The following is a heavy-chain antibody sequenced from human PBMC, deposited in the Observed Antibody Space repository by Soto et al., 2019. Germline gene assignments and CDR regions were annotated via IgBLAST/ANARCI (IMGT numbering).Heavy chain of an antibody. CDR1: GGSFTTYY. Sequence: QVQLHQWGAGLLKPSETLSLTCAVYGGSFTTYYWSWIRQSPGKGQEWIGEINHSGFTNYNPSLESRVTTSVDTSKNQFSLKLRSVTAADTAIYYCARRYCSDSYCSYFDYWGRGTLVSVSS. CDR2: INHSGFT. D-gene: IGHD2-15*01. J-gene: IGHJ4*02. CDR3: ARRYCSDSYCSYFDY. V-gene: IGHV4-34*01.